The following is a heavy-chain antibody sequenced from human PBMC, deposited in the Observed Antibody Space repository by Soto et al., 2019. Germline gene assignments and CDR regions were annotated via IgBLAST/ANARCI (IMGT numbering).Heavy chain of an antibody. CDR1: GDSLSRDKW. Sequence: QVHLQESGPRLVRPSGTLVLTSAVSGDSLSRDKWWTWVSQPPGTGMGWIGEISHRRSTNSRPSLQSRLMLLVNTTKTQFSLSLAPVTAADTAVYYSAAVPITSGVVSARFDHWGQGIKVTVSS. CDR3: AAVPITSGVVSARFDH. CDR2: ISHRRST. J-gene: IGHJ5*02. D-gene: IGHD3-3*01. V-gene: IGHV4-4*02.